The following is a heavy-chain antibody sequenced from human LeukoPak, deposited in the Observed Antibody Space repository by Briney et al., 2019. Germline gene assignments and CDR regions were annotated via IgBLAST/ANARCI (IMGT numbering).Heavy chain of an antibody. V-gene: IGHV3-48*01. CDR3: ARDVAGYFDY. J-gene: IGHJ4*02. CDR2: VSSSSSTI. CDR1: GFTFSSYS. D-gene: IGHD6-19*01. Sequence: GGSLRLSCAASGFTFSSYSMNWVRQAPGKGLEWVSYVSSSSSTIYYADSVKGRFTISRDNAKNSLYLQMNSLRAEDTAVYYCARDVAGYFDYWGQGTLVTVSS.